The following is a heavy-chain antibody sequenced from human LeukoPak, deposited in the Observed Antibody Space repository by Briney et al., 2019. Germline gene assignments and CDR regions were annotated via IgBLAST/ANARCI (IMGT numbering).Heavy chain of an antibody. CDR1: GGSFSGYY. CDR2: INPRGST. Sequence: SETLSLTCGVYGGSFSGYYWSWIRQPPGKGLEWIGEINPRGSTNYNPSLKSRVTLSADTSKNQFSLTLNSVTAADTAVYYCARRRLGYYFDYWGQGTLVTVST. CDR3: ARRRLGYYFDY. V-gene: IGHV4-34*01. J-gene: IGHJ4*02. D-gene: IGHD5-24*01.